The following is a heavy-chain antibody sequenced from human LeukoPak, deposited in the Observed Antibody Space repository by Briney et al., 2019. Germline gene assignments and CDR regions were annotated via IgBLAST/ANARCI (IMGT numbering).Heavy chain of an antibody. D-gene: IGHD6-13*01. J-gene: IGHJ4*02. Sequence: PGGSLRLSCAASGFTFSSYAMSWVRQAPGKGLEWVSAISGSGGSTYYADSVKGRFTISRDNSKNTPYLKMNSLRAEDTSVYYCAKDRCSSPTCYFDYWGQGTLVTVSS. V-gene: IGHV3-23*01. CDR2: ISGSGGST. CDR3: AKDRCSSPTCYFDY. CDR1: GFTFSSYA.